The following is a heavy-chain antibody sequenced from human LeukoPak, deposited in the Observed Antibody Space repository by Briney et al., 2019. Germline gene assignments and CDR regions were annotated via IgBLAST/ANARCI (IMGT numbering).Heavy chain of an antibody. Sequence: EGSLRLSCAASGFTFSSYAMHWVRQAPGKGLEWVAVISYNGSNKYYADSVKGRFTISRDNSKNTLYLQMNSLRAEDTAVYYCARGPRAAADDYWGQGTLVTVSS. CDR3: ARGPRAAADDY. CDR1: GFTFSSYA. J-gene: IGHJ4*02. V-gene: IGHV3-30-3*01. D-gene: IGHD6-13*01. CDR2: ISYNGSNK.